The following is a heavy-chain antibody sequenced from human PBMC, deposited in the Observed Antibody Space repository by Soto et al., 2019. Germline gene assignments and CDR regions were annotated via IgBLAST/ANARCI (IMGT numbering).Heavy chain of an antibody. CDR1: GFTVSSNY. CDR2: IYSGGST. V-gene: IGHV3-53*01. CDR3: ARDRRIRDYYDSSGYYYATGDYYYGMDV. J-gene: IGHJ6*02. Sequence: GGSLRLSCAASGFTVSSNYMSWVRQAPGKGLEWVSVIYSGGSTYYADSVKGRFTISRDNSKNTLYLQMNSLRAEDTAVYYCARDRRIRDYYDSSGYYYATGDYYYGMDVWGQGTTVTVSS. D-gene: IGHD3-22*01.